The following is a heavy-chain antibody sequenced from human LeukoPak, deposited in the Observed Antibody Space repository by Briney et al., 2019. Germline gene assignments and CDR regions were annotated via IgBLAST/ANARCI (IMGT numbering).Heavy chain of an antibody. CDR1: GGSISRYY. CDR2: IYYSGST. Sequence: SETLSLTCTVSGGSISRYYWSWIRQPPGKGLEWIGYIYYSGSTNYNPSLKSRVTISVDTSKNQFSLKLTSVTAADTAVYYCARETCSSGNCDAFDIWGQGTMVTVSS. J-gene: IGHJ3*02. CDR3: ARETCSSGNCDAFDI. D-gene: IGHD2-15*01. V-gene: IGHV4-59*12.